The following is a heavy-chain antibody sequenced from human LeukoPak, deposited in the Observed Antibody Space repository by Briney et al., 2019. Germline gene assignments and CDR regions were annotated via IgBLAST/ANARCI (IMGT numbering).Heavy chain of an antibody. V-gene: IGHV4-39*01. CDR2: IYYSGST. D-gene: IGHD1-7*01. CDR3: ARQGGYNWNYGASSYYFDY. Sequence: SETLSLTCTVSGGSISSSSYYWGWIRQPPGKGLEWIGSIYYSGSTYYNPSLKSRVTISVDTSKNQFSLKLSSVTAADTAVYYCARQGGYNWNYGASSYYFDYWGQGTLVTVSS. CDR1: GGSISSSSYY. J-gene: IGHJ4*02.